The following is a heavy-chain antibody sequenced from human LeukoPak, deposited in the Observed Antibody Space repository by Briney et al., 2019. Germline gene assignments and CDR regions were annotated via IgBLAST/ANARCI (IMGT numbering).Heavy chain of an antibody. CDR2: IYTSGST. CDR1: GGSISSYY. Sequence: SSETLSLTCTVSGGSISSYYWSWIRQPAGKGLEWIGRIYTSGSTNYNPSLKSRVTMSVDTSKNQFSLKLSSVTAADTAVYYCARDVVAATHNWFDPWGQETLVTVSS. D-gene: IGHD2-15*01. J-gene: IGHJ5*02. CDR3: ARDVVAATHNWFDP. V-gene: IGHV4-4*07.